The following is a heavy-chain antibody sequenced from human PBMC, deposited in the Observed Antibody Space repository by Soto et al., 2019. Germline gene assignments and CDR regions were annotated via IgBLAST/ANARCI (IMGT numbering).Heavy chain of an antibody. Sequence: GESLNISCKGSGYIFAGYWITWVRQNPGKDLEWMGRIDPSDSQTYYSPSFRGHVTISATKSITTVFLQWSSLRASDTAMYYCARQIYDSDTGPNFQYYFDSWGQGTPVTVSS. CDR1: GYIFAGYW. CDR3: ARQIYDSDTGPNFQYYFDS. CDR2: IDPSDSQT. J-gene: IGHJ4*02. D-gene: IGHD3-22*01. V-gene: IGHV5-10-1*01.